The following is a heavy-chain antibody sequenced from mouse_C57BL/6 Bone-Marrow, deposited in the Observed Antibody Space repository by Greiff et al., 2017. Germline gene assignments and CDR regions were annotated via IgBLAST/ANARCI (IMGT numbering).Heavy chain of an antibody. J-gene: IGHJ1*03. CDR3: ARNYDGYYDWYFDV. V-gene: IGHV1-64*01. Sequence: QVQLQQPGAELVKPGASVKLSCKASGYTFTSYWMHWVKQRPGQGLEWIGMIHPNSGSTNYNEKFKSKATLTVDKSSSTAYMQLSSLTSEDSAVYDCARNYDGYYDWYFDVWGTGTTVTVSS. D-gene: IGHD2-3*01. CDR1: GYTFTSYW. CDR2: IHPNSGST.